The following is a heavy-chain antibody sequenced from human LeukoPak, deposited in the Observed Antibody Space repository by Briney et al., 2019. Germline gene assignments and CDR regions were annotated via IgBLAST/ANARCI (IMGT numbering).Heavy chain of an antibody. CDR1: GGSISNYY. Sequence: SETLSLTCTVSGGSISNYYWSWIRQPPGKGLEWIGYIFYSGSTNYNPSLKGRVTMSLDTSKSHFSLKLSSVTAADTAVYYCARGASPDFWGQGTLVTVSS. CDR3: ARGASPDF. CDR2: IFYSGST. V-gene: IGHV4-59*01. J-gene: IGHJ4*02.